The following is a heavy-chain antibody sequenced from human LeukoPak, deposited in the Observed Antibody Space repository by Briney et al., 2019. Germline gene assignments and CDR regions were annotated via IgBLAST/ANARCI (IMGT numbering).Heavy chain of an antibody. CDR3: ARFLTMVRGVIIYYGMDV. J-gene: IGHJ6*02. D-gene: IGHD3-10*01. Sequence: GGSLRLSCAASGFTFSSYSMNWVRQAPGKGLEWVSSSSSSSSYIYYADSVKGRFTISRDNAKNSLYLQMNSLRAEDTAVYYCARFLTMVRGVIIYYGMDVWGQGTTVTVSS. CDR2: SSSSSSYI. V-gene: IGHV3-21*01. CDR1: GFTFSSYS.